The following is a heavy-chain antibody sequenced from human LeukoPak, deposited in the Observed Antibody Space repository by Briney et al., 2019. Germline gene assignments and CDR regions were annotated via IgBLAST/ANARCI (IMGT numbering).Heavy chain of an antibody. CDR1: GGSISSYY. Sequence: ETLSLTCTVSGGSISSYYWSWIRQPPGKGLEWIGYIYYSGSTNYNPSLKSRVTISVDTSKNQFSLKLRTVTAADTAVYYCARENYGSGSYYYYMDVGGKGTTVTISS. V-gene: IGHV4-59*12. J-gene: IGHJ6*03. CDR2: IYYSGST. D-gene: IGHD3-10*01. CDR3: ARENYGSGSYYYYMDV.